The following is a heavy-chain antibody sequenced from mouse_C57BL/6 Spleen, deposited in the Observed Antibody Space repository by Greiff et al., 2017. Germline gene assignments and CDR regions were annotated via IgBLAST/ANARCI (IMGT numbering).Heavy chain of an antibody. Sequence: EVKLVESGGGLVQPGGSLKLSCAASGFTFSDYYMYWVRQTPEKRLEWVAYISNGGGSTYYPDTVKGRFTISRDNAKNTLYLQMSRLKSEDTAMYYCARRREDYDQGYYAMDYWGQGTSVTVSS. CDR1: GFTFSDYY. CDR3: ARRREDYDQGYYAMDY. V-gene: IGHV5-12*01. J-gene: IGHJ4*01. D-gene: IGHD2-4*01. CDR2: ISNGGGST.